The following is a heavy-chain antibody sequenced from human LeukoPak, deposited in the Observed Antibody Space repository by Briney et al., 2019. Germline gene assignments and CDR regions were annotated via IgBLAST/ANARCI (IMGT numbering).Heavy chain of an antibody. CDR2: IWYDGSDK. Sequence: PGGSLRLSCAASGFTFSSYGMHWVRQAPGKGLEWVAVIWYDGSDKYYADSVKGRFTISRDNSKNTVYLQMNSLRGEDTAVYYCAAAYRYFYDRGGYFDYWGQGTLVTVSS. J-gene: IGHJ4*02. CDR1: GFTFSSYG. D-gene: IGHD3-22*01. V-gene: IGHV3-33*01. CDR3: AAAYRYFYDRGGYFDY.